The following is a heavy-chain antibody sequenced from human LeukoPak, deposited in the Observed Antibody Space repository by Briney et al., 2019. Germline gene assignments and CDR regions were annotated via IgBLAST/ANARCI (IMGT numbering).Heavy chain of an antibody. CDR3: ARAGYGDSDFDY. D-gene: IGHD4-17*01. CDR1: GASINGGHFY. J-gene: IGHJ4*02. CDR2: IYTRGNI. V-gene: IGHV4-61*02. Sequence: SETLSLTCTVSGASINGGHFYWNWIRQPAGKGLEWIGRIYTRGNINYNPSLKSRVTISVDTSNNQFSLKLNSVTAADTAVYYCARAGYGDSDFDYWGQGTLVTVSS.